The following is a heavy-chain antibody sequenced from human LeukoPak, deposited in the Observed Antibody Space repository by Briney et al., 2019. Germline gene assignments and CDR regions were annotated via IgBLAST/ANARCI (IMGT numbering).Heavy chain of an antibody. Sequence: GGSLRLSCAASEFTFSDYGMHWVRQAPGKGLEWVAFIRYDGNTKYYADSVKGRFTISRDNSKNTLYLQMNSLRPEDTAVYYCAKVRFCSGATCYPDDYWGQGTLATVSS. D-gene: IGHD2-15*01. CDR3: AKVRFCSGATCYPDDY. CDR2: IRYDGNTK. J-gene: IGHJ4*02. V-gene: IGHV3-30*02. CDR1: EFTFSDYG.